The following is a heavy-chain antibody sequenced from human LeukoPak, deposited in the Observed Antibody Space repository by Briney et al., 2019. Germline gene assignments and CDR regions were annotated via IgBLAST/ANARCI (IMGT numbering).Heavy chain of an antibody. CDR2: ISSSSYI. D-gene: IGHD3-10*01. Sequence: GGSLRLSCAASGFTFSSYSMNWVRQAPGKGLEWVSSISSSSYIYYADSVKGRFTISRDNAKNSLYLQMNSLRAEDTAVYYCARVYHYGSGSYCDYWGQGTLVTVSS. CDR3: ARVYHYGSGSYCDY. V-gene: IGHV3-21*01. J-gene: IGHJ4*02. CDR1: GFTFSSYS.